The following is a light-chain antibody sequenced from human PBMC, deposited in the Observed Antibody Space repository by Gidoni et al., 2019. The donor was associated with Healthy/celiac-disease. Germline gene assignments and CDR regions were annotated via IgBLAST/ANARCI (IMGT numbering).Light chain of an antibody. CDR1: KLGDKY. Sequence: SYELTQPPPVSVSPGQTASITCSGDKLGDKYACWYQQKPGQSPVLVIYQDSKRPSGIPERFAGSNAGNTAALTISGTQAMDEADYYCQAWDTSYVFGTGTKLTVL. V-gene: IGLV3-1*01. CDR3: QAWDTSYV. CDR2: QDS. J-gene: IGLJ1*01.